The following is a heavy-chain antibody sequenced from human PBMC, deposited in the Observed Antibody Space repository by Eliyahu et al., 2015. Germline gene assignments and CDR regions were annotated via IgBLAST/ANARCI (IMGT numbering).Heavy chain of an antibody. V-gene: IGHV4-4*07. CDR2: IYTSGTT. CDR3: ARELASSNNLFDY. D-gene: IGHD3-3*02. Sequence: QVQLQESGPGLVKPSETLSLTXTXXGGXIXSXPWSWIRQPAGKGLEWIGRIYTSGTTNYNPSLESRLTMSVDTSKNQFSLNLNSVTATDTAVYYCARELASSNNLFDYWGQGTLVTVSS. J-gene: IGHJ4*02. CDR1: GGXIXSXP.